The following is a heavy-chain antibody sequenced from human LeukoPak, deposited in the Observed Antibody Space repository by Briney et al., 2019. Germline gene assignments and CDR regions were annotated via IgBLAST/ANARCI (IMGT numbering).Heavy chain of an antibody. Sequence: GSLRLSCAASGFPFSNALIFLVRQAPGKGLELVGRIKSKTDGGTTDYAALVKGRFTISRDDSKNTLYLQMSSLKIEDTAVYYCTAKELPTDYWGQGTLVTVSS. D-gene: IGHD1-26*01. V-gene: IGHV3-15*01. CDR1: GFPFSNAL. J-gene: IGHJ4*02. CDR2: IKSKTDGGTT. CDR3: TAKELPTDY.